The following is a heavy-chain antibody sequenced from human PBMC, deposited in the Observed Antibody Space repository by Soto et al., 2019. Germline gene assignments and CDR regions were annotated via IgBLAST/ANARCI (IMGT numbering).Heavy chain of an antibody. V-gene: IGHV3-53*01. J-gene: IGHJ4*02. Sequence: GGSLRLSCAASGFTVSNNYMGWVRQAAGKGLEWVSVIYGSGSTYYSDSVRGRFTISRDNSKNILYLQISNLRAEDTAVYYCARAPSGTYYFDSWGQGTLVTVSS. D-gene: IGHD5-12*01. CDR1: GFTVSNNY. CDR3: ARAPSGTYYFDS. CDR2: IYGSGST.